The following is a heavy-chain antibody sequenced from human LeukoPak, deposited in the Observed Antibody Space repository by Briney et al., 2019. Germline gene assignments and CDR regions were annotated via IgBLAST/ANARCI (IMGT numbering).Heavy chain of an antibody. D-gene: IGHD6-13*01. V-gene: IGHV4-31*03. Sequence: PSQTLSLTCTVSGGSISSGGYYWSWIRQHPGQGLEWIGYIYYSGSTYYNPSLKSRVTTSVDTSKNQFSLKLSSVTAADTAVYYCAREAGIAAAGTLDWFDPWGQGTLVTVSS. CDR3: AREAGIAAAGTLDWFDP. CDR1: GGSISSGGYY. J-gene: IGHJ5*02. CDR2: IYYSGST.